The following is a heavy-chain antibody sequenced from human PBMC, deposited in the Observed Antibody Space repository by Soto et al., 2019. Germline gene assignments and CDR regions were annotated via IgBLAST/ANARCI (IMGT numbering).Heavy chain of an antibody. CDR2: ISESGST. CDR1: GQSFSGHS. CDR3: ARGSGIVALPGELEDVNYDF. D-gene: IGHD1-1*01. Sequence: QVQLQQWGAGLVKPSETLSLSCAVYGQSFSGHSWAWIRQPPGKGLEWIGEISESGSTYYNPSLKSRVTISTDTSKNQFSRKLSSVTAADTAAYFCARGSGIVALPGELEDVNYDFWGQGTLVNVSS. J-gene: IGHJ4*02. V-gene: IGHV4-34*01.